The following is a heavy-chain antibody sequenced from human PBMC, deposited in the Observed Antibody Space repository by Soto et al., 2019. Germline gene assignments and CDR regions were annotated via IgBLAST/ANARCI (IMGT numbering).Heavy chain of an antibody. Sequence: ASVKVSCKASGYTFTGYYMDWVRQAPGQGLEWMGWINPNSGGTNYAQKFQGWVTMTRDTSISTAYMELSRLRSDDTAVYYCARDGGYSSGHDAFDIWGQGTMVTVS. CDR3: ARDGGYSSGHDAFDI. CDR1: GYTFTGYY. V-gene: IGHV1-2*04. CDR2: INPNSGGT. D-gene: IGHD6-19*01. J-gene: IGHJ3*02.